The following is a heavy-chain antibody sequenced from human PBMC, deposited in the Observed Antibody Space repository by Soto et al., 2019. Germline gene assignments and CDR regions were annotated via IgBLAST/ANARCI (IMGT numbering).Heavy chain of an antibody. J-gene: IGHJ5*02. CDR3: ARDPSRRSPPDL. D-gene: IGHD6-6*01. CDR1: GFTFRDYD. Sequence: GSMRLSCAVAGFTFRDYDMTWFRQAPGKGLEWVSYISSTSAYTNYADSVKGRFTISRDNAKNLLYLQMTSLRDEDTAVYFCARDPSRRSPPDLWGQGTLVTVSS. V-gene: IGHV3-11*05. CDR2: ISSTSAYT.